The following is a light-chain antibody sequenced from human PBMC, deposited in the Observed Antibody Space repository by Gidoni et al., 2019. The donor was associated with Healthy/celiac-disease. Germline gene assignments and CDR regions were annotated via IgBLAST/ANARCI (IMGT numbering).Light chain of an antibody. J-gene: IGKJ1*01. CDR1: QSVSSN. V-gene: IGKV3-15*01. CDR3: QQYNNWPPWT. Sequence: EIVMTQSPVTLSVSPGDRATLSCRASQSVSSNLAWYQQKPGQAPRLLIYDASTRATGIPARFSGSESGTEFPLTISSLQSEDFAVYYCQQYNNWPPWTFGQGTKVEIK. CDR2: DAS.